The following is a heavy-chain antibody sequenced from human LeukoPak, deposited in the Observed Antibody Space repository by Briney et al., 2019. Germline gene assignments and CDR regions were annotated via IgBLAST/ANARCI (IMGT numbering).Heavy chain of an antibody. CDR1: GYTLTELS. Sequence: ASVKVSCKVSGYTLTELSMHWVRQAPGKGLERMGGFDPEDGETIYAQKFQGRVTMTEDTSTDTAYMELSSLRSEDTAVYYYATGNIIGAFDIWGQGTMVTVSS. D-gene: IGHD2/OR15-2a*01. V-gene: IGHV1-24*01. J-gene: IGHJ3*02. CDR2: FDPEDGET. CDR3: ATGNIIGAFDI.